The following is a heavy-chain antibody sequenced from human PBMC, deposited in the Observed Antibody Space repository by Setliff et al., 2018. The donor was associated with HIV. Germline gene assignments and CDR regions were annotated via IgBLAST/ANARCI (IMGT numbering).Heavy chain of an antibody. D-gene: IGHD6-19*01. Sequence: PGGSLRLSCAGSGFTFRNAWMSWVRQAPGKGLEWVGRIRSKANSYATAYAASVKGRFTISRDDSKNTAYLQMNSLKTEDTAVYYCTRPAGTIPFDYWGQGTLVTVSS. CDR3: TRPAGTIPFDY. CDR1: GFTFRNAW. J-gene: IGHJ4*02. V-gene: IGHV3-73*01. CDR2: IRSKANSYAT.